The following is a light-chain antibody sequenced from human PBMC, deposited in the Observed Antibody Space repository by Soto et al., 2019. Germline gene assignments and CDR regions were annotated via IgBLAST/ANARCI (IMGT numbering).Light chain of an antibody. Sequence: EILFTQSPCSLSLSPGEGATLSCRASHIVSSNLAGYHHKPAHAPRLLIYGESSRATGITVSFSGSGSGKAFTLPISSMQSEDFAVYYCQQYNNWLLTFGQGTRLEIK. V-gene: IGKV3-15*01. CDR3: QQYNNWLLT. J-gene: IGKJ5*01. CDR1: HIVSSN. CDR2: GES.